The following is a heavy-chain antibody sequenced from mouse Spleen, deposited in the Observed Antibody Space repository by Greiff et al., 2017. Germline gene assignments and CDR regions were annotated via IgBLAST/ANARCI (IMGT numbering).Heavy chain of an antibody. J-gene: IGHJ3*01. CDR2: IWSGGST. CDR3: ARNNYGSSYGFAY. D-gene: IGHD1-1*01. Sequence: VHLVESGPGLVQPSQSLSITCTVSGFSLTSYGVHWVRQSPGKGLEWLGVIWSGGSTDYNAAFISRLSISKDNSKSQVFFKMNSLQADDTAIYYCARNNYGSSYGFAYWGQGTLVTVSA. V-gene: IGHV2-2*01. CDR1: GFSLTSYG.